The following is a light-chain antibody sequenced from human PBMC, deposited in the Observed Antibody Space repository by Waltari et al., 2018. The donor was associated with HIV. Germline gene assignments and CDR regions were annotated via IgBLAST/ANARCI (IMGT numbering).Light chain of an antibody. CDR3: WSYAGSSTMI. CDR2: EDN. CDR1: RSDGESCSF. V-gene: IGLV2-23*01. Sequence: QAAPAQTHPVSVSRGQAHSLSCTCTRSDGESCSFISWHQLHPGKAPKLIIFEDNNRPSGVSDRFSGSKSGYTASLTISGLQAEDDADYCCWSYAGSSTMIFGGGTKLTVL. J-gene: IGLJ2*01.